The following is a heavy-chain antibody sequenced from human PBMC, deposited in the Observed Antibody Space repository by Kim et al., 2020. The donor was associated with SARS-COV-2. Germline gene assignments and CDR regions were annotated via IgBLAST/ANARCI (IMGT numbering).Heavy chain of an antibody. CDR3: ARSGVGSSWSFDY. J-gene: IGHJ4*02. D-gene: IGHD6-13*01. Sequence: YNPTLKSRVTIAVDTSKNQFSLKLSSVTAADTAVYYCARSGVGSSWSFDYWGQGTLVTVSS. V-gene: IGHV4-4*09.